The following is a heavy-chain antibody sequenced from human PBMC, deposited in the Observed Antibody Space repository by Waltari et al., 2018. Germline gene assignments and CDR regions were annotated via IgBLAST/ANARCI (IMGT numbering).Heavy chain of an antibody. D-gene: IGHD1-26*01. CDR2: FIPIFGTA. J-gene: IGHJ4*02. Sequence: QVQLVQSGAEVKKPGSSVKVSCKASGGTFSSYAISWVRQAPGQGLEWMGGFIPIFGTANYAPNFQGRVPITADKSTSTAYMELSSLRSEDTAVYYCARVGGGSYPFDYWGQGTLVTVSS. V-gene: IGHV1-69*14. CDR3: ARVGGGSYPFDY. CDR1: GGTFSSYA.